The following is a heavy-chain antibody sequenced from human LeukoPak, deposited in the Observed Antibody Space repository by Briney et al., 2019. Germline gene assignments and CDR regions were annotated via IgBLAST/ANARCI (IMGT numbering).Heavy chain of an antibody. V-gene: IGHV4-59*12. D-gene: IGHD3-10*01. CDR2: IFYSGST. CDR3: AKSNGYGLIDI. J-gene: IGHJ3*02. CDR1: GFTFSTYS. Sequence: GSLRLSCAASGFTFSTYSIHWVRQPPGKGLEWIGNIFYSGSTYYGPPLKSRLTISLDTSRNQFSLKLNSVTAADTAVYYCAKSNGYGLIDIWGQGTMVTVSS.